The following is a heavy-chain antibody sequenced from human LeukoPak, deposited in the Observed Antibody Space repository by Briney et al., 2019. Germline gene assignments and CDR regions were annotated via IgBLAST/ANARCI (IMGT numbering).Heavy chain of an antibody. J-gene: IGHJ6*03. Sequence: GGSLRLSCAASGFNFSSYAMSWVRQAPGKGLEWVSVIYSGGSTYYADSVKGRFTISRDNSKNTLYLQMNSLRAEDTAVYYCARDNRDRVGATGYYYYYMDVWGKGTTVTVSS. D-gene: IGHD1-26*01. CDR3: ARDNRDRVGATGYYYYYMDV. V-gene: IGHV3-53*01. CDR1: GFNFSSYA. CDR2: IYSGGST.